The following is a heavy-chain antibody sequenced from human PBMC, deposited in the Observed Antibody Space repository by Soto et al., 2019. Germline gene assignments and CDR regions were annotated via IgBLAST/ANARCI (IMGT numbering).Heavy chain of an antibody. CDR3: AIAAGRVGELDWFAP. CDR1: GYTFTSYN. D-gene: IGHD1-7*01. V-gene: IGHV1-46*01. CDR2: INPLGFST. J-gene: IGHJ5*02. Sequence: QVQLVQSGAEVKKPGASVKVSCKASGYTFTSYNMHWVRQSPGQGLEWVGMINPLGFSTTYAQKFRGRVTMTRDTSTSTVYMELTNLRSDDTAVYYCAIAAGRVGELDWFAPWVQGPQGTVSP.